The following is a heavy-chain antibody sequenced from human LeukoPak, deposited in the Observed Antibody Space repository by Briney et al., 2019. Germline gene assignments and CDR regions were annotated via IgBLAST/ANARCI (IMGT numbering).Heavy chain of an antibody. V-gene: IGHV3-23*01. CDR3: AKIGAYGDYKYAFGF. CDR2: ISNSGGST. D-gene: IGHD4-17*01. Sequence: GGSLRLSCAASGLTFSSYAMSWVRQAPGKGLEWVSSISNSGGSTYYADSVQGRFTISRDNSKNTLYLQINSLGAEDTAIYYCAKIGAYGDYKYAFGFWGQGTVVTVSS. CDR1: GLTFSSYA. J-gene: IGHJ3*01.